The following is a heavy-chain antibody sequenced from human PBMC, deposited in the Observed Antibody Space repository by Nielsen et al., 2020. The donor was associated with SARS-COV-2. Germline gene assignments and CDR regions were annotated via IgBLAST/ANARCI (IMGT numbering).Heavy chain of an antibody. Sequence: GESLKISCAASGFTFSNAWMSWVRQAPGKGLVWVSLIYTGGSSTYYTDSVKGRFTISRENSKNTLYLQMNSLRAEDTAVYYCANVPNDLWDAFDIWGQGTMVTVSS. CDR1: GFTFSNAW. CDR2: IYTGGSST. J-gene: IGHJ3*02. V-gene: IGHV3-23*03. CDR3: ANVPNDLWDAFDI.